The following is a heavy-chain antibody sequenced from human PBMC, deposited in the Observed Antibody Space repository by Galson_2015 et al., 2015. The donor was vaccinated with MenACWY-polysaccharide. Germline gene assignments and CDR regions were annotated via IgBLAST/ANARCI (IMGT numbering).Heavy chain of an antibody. CDR2: ISGDSRTI. V-gene: IGHV3-48*01. J-gene: IGHJ6*02. Sequence: SLRLSCAASGFTFSAYRMTWVRQAPGKGLEWVSYISGDSRTIFYAESVKGRFTISRDNSKDMVYLHMNSLRGEDTAVYFYAKDRPLRGLSVFYYGIDVWGRGTTVIVSS. D-gene: IGHD3-10*01. CDR1: GFTFSAYR. CDR3: AKDRPLRGLSVFYYGIDV.